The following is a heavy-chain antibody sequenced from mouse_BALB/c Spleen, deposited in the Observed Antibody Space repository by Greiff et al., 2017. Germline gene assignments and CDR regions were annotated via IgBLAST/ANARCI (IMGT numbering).Heavy chain of an antibody. CDR3: ARSYYDYDYAMDY. D-gene: IGHD2-4*01. CDR1: GYTFTDYN. V-gene: IGHV1S29*02. CDR2: IDPFNGGT. Sequence: EVKLQESGPELVKPGASVKISCKASGYTFTDYNMHWVKQSHGKSLEWIGYIDPFNGGTSYNQKFKGKATLTVDKSSSTAYMHLSSLTSEDSAVYYCARSYYDYDYAMDYWGQGTSVTVSS. J-gene: IGHJ4*01.